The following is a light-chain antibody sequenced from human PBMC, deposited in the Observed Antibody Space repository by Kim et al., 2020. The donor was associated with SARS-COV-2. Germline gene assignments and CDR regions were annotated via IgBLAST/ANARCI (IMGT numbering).Light chain of an antibody. CDR1: SGDVGGYNY. J-gene: IGLJ1*01. CDR3: SSYTSSSTLV. V-gene: IGLV2-14*03. Sequence: GRSITVSCTGTSGDVGGYNYVSWYQQHPGKAPKLMIYDVSNRPSGVSNRFSGSKSGNTASLTISGLQAEDEADYYCSSYTSSSTLVFGTGTKVTVL. CDR2: DVS.